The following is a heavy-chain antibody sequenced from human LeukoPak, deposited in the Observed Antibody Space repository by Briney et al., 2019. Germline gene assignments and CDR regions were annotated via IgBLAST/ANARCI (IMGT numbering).Heavy chain of an antibody. CDR2: IYWNDDK. Sequence: SGPTLVNPTQTLTLTSTFSGFSLSTSGVGVGWIRQPPGKALEGLALIYWNDDKRYSPSLKSRLTITKDTSKNQVVLTLTDMDPVDTATYYCAHSRDYFDSSGYRYTERYFQHWGQGTLVTVSS. V-gene: IGHV2-5*01. D-gene: IGHD3-22*01. CDR3: AHSRDYFDSSGYRYTERYFQH. CDR1: GFSLSTSGVG. J-gene: IGHJ1*01.